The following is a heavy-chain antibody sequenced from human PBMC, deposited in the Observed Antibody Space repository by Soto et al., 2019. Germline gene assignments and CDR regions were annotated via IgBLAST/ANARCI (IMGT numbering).Heavy chain of an antibody. CDR2: IYYSGST. V-gene: IGHV4-59*08. J-gene: IGHJ4*02. CDR1: GGSISSSY. D-gene: IGHD5-12*01. Sequence: SETLSLTCTVSGGSISSSYWGWIRQPPGKGLEWIGYIYYSGSTNYNPSLKSRVTISVDTSKNQFSLRLTSVTAADTAVYYCARLVVGGGYEDYWGQGTLVTVSS. CDR3: ARLVVGGGYEDY.